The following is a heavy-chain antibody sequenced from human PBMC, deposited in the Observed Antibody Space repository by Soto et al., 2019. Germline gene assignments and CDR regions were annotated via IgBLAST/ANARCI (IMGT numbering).Heavy chain of an antibody. J-gene: IGHJ6*02. CDR1: GYSFTSYW. Sequence: GESLKISCKGSGYSFTSYWISWVRQMPGKGLEWMGRIDPSDSYTNYSPSFQGHVTISADKSISTAYLQWSSLKASDTAMYYCARLPPYYGLGSYYTSLDYYYGMDVWGQGTTVTVSS. CDR3: ARLPPYYGLGSYYTSLDYYYGMDV. D-gene: IGHD3-10*01. CDR2: IDPSDSYT. V-gene: IGHV5-10-1*01.